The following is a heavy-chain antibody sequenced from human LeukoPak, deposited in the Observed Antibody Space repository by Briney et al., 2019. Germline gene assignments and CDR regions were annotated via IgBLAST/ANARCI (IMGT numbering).Heavy chain of an antibody. CDR1: GGSISSYY. D-gene: IGHD2-2*01. Sequence: TSETLSLTCTVSGGSISSYYWSWIRQPPARGLEGIGYIYYSGSTNYNPSLTSRVTISVDTSKNQFSLKLGSVTAADTAVYYCARAELYCSSTSCYEGGYYYYGMDVWGQGTTVTVSS. CDR2: IYYSGST. CDR3: ARAELYCSSTSCYEGGYYYYGMDV. V-gene: IGHV4-59*01. J-gene: IGHJ6*02.